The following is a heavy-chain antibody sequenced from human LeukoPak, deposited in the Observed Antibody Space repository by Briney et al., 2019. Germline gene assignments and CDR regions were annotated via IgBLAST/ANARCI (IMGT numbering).Heavy chain of an antibody. V-gene: IGHV3-23*01. CDR1: GFTFSTYA. CDR3: AKIRGYSYGYGDY. CDR2: ISDSGSNT. D-gene: IGHD5-18*01. J-gene: IGHJ4*02. Sequence: GGSLRLSCVASGFTFSTYAMSWVRQAPGKGLEWFSDISDSGSNTYYADSVKGRFTISRDNSKNTLYLQMSSLRAEDTAVYFCAKIRGYSYGYGDYWGQGTLVTVSS.